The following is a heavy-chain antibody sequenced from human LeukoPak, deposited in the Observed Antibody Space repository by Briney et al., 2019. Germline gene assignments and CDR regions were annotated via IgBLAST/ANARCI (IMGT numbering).Heavy chain of an antibody. J-gene: IGHJ4*02. D-gene: IGHD1-26*01. CDR2: ISSNGGST. Sequence: GGSLRLSCAASGFTFSSYAMHWVRQAPGKGLEYVSAISSNGGSTYYANSVKGRFTISRDNSKNTLYLQMGSLRAEDMAVYYCARVGGWELHQGAFDYWGPGTLVTVSS. V-gene: IGHV3-64*01. CDR1: GFTFSSYA. CDR3: ARVGGWELHQGAFDY.